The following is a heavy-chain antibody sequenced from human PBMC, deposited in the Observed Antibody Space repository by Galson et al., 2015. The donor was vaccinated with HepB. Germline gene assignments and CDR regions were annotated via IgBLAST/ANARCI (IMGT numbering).Heavy chain of an antibody. CDR1: GYTFTNYY. D-gene: IGHD5-24*01. CDR3: ARRASSMAKTFDY. CDR2: IKPGDSST. V-gene: IGHV1-46*01. Sequence: SVKVSCKASGYTFTNYYMHWVRQAPGQGLEWMGVIKPGDSSTGYAQKFRGRVALTRDTSTSTVNMELRSLRSEDTAVYYCARRASSMAKTFDYWGQGTLLIVSS. J-gene: IGHJ4*02.